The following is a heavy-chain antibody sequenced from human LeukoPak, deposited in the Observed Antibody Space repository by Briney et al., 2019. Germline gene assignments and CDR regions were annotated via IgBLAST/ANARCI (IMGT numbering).Heavy chain of an antibody. CDR1: GDSVSRSSYY. CDR3: ARYYDSTGSFDY. V-gene: IGHV4-61*01. Sequence: SETLSLTFTVSGDSVSRSSYYWTWIRPPPGKGLEWIGYIYYIGSTNYNPSLRSRLTMSVDTSKNQFSLRLSSVIAADTAVYYCARYYDSTGSFDYWGQGTLVTVSS. D-gene: IGHD3-22*01. J-gene: IGHJ4*02. CDR2: IYYIGST.